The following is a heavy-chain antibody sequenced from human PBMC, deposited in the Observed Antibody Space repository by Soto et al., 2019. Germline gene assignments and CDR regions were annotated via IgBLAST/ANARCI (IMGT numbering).Heavy chain of an antibody. CDR2: ISGSGGST. CDR1: GFTFSVYT. J-gene: IGHJ4*02. CDR3: AKDLGQQLVRVYFDY. Sequence: GCPLRLSFRASGFTFSVYTMTCVPQTPGKGLEWVSVISGSGGSTYYADSVKGRFTISRDNSKNTLYLQMNSLRAEDTAVYYCAKDLGQQLVRVYFDYWGQGTLVTVSS. D-gene: IGHD6-13*01. V-gene: IGHV3-23*01.